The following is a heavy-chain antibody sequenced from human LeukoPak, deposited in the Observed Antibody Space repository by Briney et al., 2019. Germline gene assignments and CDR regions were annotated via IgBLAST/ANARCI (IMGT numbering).Heavy chain of an antibody. CDR2: ISGSGGST. D-gene: IGHD3-10*01. J-gene: IGHJ4*02. CDR3: ASGRFGESDFDY. V-gene: IGHV3-23*01. CDR1: GFTFSSYA. Sequence: GGSLRLSCAASGFTFSSYAMSWVRQAPGKGLEWVSAISGSGGSTYYADSVKGRFTISRDNSKNTLYLQMNSLRAEDTAVYYCASGRFGESDFDYWGQGTLVTVSS.